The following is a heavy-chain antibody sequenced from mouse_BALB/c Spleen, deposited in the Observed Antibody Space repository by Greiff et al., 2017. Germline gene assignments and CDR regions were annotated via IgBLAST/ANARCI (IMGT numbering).Heavy chain of an antibody. V-gene: IGHV5-9-4*01. CDR2: ISSGGSYT. Sequence: EVMLVESGGGLVKPGGSLKLSCAASGFTFSSYAMSWVRQSPEKRLEWVAEISSGGSYTYYPDTVTGRFTISRDNAKNTLYLEMSSLRSEDTAMYYCASEGYYGQKRFAYWGQGTLVTVSA. D-gene: IGHD1-1*02. CDR1: GFTFSSYA. J-gene: IGHJ3*01. CDR3: ASEGYYGQKRFAY.